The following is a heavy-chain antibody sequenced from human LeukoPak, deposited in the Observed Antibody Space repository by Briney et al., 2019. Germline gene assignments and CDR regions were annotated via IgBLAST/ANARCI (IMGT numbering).Heavy chain of an antibody. CDR3: ARTAMMYYFDY. J-gene: IGHJ4*02. CDR1: GGSISSYY. D-gene: IGHD5-18*01. V-gene: IGHV4-59*08. CDR2: IYYSGST. Sequence: PSETLSLTCTVSGGSISSYYWSWIRQPPGKGLEWIGYIYYSGSTKYNPSLKSRVTMSVDTSKNQFSLKLSSVTAADTAVYYCARTAMMYYFDYSGQGTLVAASS.